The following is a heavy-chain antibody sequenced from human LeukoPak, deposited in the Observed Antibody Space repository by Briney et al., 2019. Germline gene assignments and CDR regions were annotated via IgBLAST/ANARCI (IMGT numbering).Heavy chain of an antibody. V-gene: IGHV3-13*01. CDR3: ARADLGLYAFDI. Sequence: GGSLRLSCAASGFTFSSYDMHWVRQATGKGLEWVSAIGTAGDTYYPGSVKGRFTISRENAKNSLYLQMNSLRAGDTAVYYCARADLGLYAFDIWGQGTVVTVSS. CDR1: GFTFSSYD. J-gene: IGHJ3*02. D-gene: IGHD7-27*01. CDR2: IGTAGDT.